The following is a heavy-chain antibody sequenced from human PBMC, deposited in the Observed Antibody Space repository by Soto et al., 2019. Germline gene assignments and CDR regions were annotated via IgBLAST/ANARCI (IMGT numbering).Heavy chain of an antibody. J-gene: IGHJ1*01. V-gene: IGHV3-9*01. CDR2: IYWKSGSI. CDR1: GFTFDDYA. CDR3: VKDESINWYSGHFRH. Sequence: EVQLVESGGGLVQPGRSLRLSCAAAGFTFDDYALHWVRQVPGKGLEWVSGIYWKSGSIGSGDSVKGRFAISRDTAKTSLHMQMNSLSAEDTAFYYCVKDESINWYSGHFRHWGQGTLVTVSS. D-gene: IGHD6-13*01.